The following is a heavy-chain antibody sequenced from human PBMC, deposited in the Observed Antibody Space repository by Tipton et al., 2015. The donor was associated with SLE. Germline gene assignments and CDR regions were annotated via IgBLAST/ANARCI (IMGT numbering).Heavy chain of an antibody. Sequence: SLRLSCAASGFSVSGNYVSWIRQAPGKGLEWVSVVSNTGAVYYADSVKGRFTMSRDYSMNTVSLQMNSLRAEDTAVYYCAGASYNYGFFDYWGQGTLVTVSS. J-gene: IGHJ4*02. V-gene: IGHV3-53*01. CDR2: VSNTGAV. CDR3: AGASYNYGFFDY. CDR1: GFSVSGNY. D-gene: IGHD5-24*01.